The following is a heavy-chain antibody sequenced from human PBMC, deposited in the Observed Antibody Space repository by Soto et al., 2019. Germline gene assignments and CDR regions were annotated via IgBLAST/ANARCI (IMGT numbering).Heavy chain of an antibody. CDR1: GASIGSFY. Sequence: QMQLHESGPGLVKPSETLSLTCNVSGASIGSFYWSWIRQSAGKGLEWIGRVYSTGLATYNPALGGPITISPDRANHPLPLGVEAVAGGGTGVYFFAGGLSGAGLDVWGRGTTVSVSS. CDR2: VYSTGLA. CDR3: AGGLSGAGLDV. J-gene: IGHJ6*02. V-gene: IGHV4-4*07. D-gene: IGHD1-26*01.